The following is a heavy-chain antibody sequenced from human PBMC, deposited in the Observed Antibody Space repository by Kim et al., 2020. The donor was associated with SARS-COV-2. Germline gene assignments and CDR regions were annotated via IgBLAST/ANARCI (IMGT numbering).Heavy chain of an antibody. V-gene: IGHV4-39*01. CDR2: IYYSGST. CDR1: GGSISSSSYY. J-gene: IGHJ6*02. CDR3: ARLDYSYRGYYYYGMDV. Sequence: SETLSLTCTVSGGSISSSSYYWGWIRQPPGKGLEWIGSIYYSGSTYYNPSLKSRVTISVDTSKNQFSLKLSSVTAADTAVYYCARLDYSYRGYYYYGMDVWGQGTTVTVSS. D-gene: IGHD2-15*01.